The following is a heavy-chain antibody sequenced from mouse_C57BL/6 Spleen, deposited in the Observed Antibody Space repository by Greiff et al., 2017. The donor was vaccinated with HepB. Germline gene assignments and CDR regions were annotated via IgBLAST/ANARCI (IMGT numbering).Heavy chain of an antibody. Sequence: VQLQQSGPELVKPGASVKISCKASGYAFSSSWMNWVKQRPGKGLEWIGRIYPGDGDTNYNGKFKGKATLTADKSSSTAYMQLSSLTSEDSAVYFCAREGGLFYAMDYWGQGTSVTVSS. V-gene: IGHV1-82*01. J-gene: IGHJ4*01. CDR3: AREGGLFYAMDY. CDR1: GYAFSSSW. CDR2: IYPGDGDT.